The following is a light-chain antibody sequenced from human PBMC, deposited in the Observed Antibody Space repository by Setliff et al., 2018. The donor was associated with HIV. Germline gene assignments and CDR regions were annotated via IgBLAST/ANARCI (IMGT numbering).Light chain of an antibody. CDR1: SSDVGAYNY. CDR2: EVS. V-gene: IGLV2-14*01. J-gene: IGLJ1*01. CDR3: SSYTGSSTLYV. Sequence: QSALAQPASVSGSPGQSITISCTGTSSDVGAYNYVSWYQQDPGKAPKLMIYEVSNRPSGVSDRFSGSKSGNTASLTISGLQAEDEADYYCSSYTGSSTLYVFGTGTKGTVL.